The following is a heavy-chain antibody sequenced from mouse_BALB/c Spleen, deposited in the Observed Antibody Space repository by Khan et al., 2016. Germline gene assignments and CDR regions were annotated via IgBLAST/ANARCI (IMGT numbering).Heavy chain of an antibody. D-gene: IGHD2-1*01. J-gene: IGHJ4*01. CDR3: AREEAIYYGNYGSMDY. V-gene: IGHV2-2*02. CDR1: GFSLTSYG. CDR2: IWSGGST. Sequence: QVQLKQSGPGLVQPSQSLSITCTVSGFSLTSYGVHWVRQSPGNGLEWLGVIWSGGSTDYNAAFISRLSISKDNSKSQVFFKMNSLQANDTAIYYCAREEAIYYGNYGSMDYWGQGTSVTVSS.